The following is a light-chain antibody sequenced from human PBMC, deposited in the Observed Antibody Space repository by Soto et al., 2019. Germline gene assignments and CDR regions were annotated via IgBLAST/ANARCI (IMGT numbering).Light chain of an antibody. V-gene: IGLV1-44*01. CDR3: AAWDDSLNGVV. Sequence: QLVLTQPPSASGTPGQRVTISCSGGSSNIGSNTVNWYQQLPGMAPKLLIYSNNQWPSGVPDRFSGSKSGTSASLAISGLQSEDEADYYCAAWDDSLNGVVFGGGTKLTVL. CDR1: SSNIGSNT. J-gene: IGLJ2*01. CDR2: SNN.